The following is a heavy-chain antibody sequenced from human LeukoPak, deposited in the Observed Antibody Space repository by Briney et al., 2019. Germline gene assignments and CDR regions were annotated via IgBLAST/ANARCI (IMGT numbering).Heavy chain of an antibody. D-gene: IGHD1-1*01. Sequence: GGSLRLSCAASGFTFRSYAMSWVRQVPGKGLEWVSAISNSGGSTYYADSVKGRFTISRDNSKNTLYLQMNSLRAEDTAVYYCALNWNCDYWGQGTLVTVSS. V-gene: IGHV3-23*01. CDR1: GFTFRSYA. CDR3: ALNWNCDY. J-gene: IGHJ4*02. CDR2: ISNSGGST.